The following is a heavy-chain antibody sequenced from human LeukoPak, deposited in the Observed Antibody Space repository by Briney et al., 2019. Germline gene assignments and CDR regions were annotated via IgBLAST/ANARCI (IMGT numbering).Heavy chain of an antibody. Sequence: GGSLRLSCTASASGVDFSSHSMNWVRQAPGKGLEWISYIHSSGNYIFDAASVKGRFTVSRDNARNSLYLQMNSLRAEDTAIYYCAREYNSRATFDYWGQGALVTVSS. CDR2: IHSSGNYI. D-gene: IGHD1-14*01. J-gene: IGHJ4*02. CDR1: ASGVDFSSHS. V-gene: IGHV3-21*05. CDR3: AREYNSRATFDY.